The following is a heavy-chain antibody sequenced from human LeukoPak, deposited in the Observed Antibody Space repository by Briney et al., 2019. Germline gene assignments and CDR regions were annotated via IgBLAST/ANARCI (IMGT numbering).Heavy chain of an antibody. J-gene: IGHJ4*02. CDR3: AMGPAMVNFDY. D-gene: IGHD5-18*01. V-gene: IGHV1-69*05. CDR1: GGTFSSYA. Sequence: ASVKVSCKASGGTFSSYAISWVRQAPGQGLEWMGRIIPIFGTANYAQKFQGRVTITTDESTSTAYMELSSLRSGDTAVYYCAMGPAMVNFDYWGQGTLVTVSS. CDR2: IIPIFGTA.